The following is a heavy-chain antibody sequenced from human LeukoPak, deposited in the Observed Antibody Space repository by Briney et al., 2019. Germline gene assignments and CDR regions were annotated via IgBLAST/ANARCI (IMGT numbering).Heavy chain of an antibody. CDR2: INQSGST. V-gene: IGHV4-34*01. Sequence: KPSETLSLTCAVYGGSFCGYYWGWIRQPRGKGLEWIGEINQSGSTNYNPSLKSRVTISVDTSTNQFTVKLRSVTPADTAVYYCARAQPTTSRLANLRCWGQATLVTVSS. D-gene: IGHD2-2*01. CDR1: GGSFCGYY. J-gene: IGHJ4*02. CDR3: ARAQPTTSRLANLRC.